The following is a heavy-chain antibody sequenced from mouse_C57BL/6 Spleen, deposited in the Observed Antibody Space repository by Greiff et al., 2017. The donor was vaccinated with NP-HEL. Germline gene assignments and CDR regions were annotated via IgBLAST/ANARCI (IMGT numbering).Heavy chain of an antibody. V-gene: IGHV1-59*01. CDR1: GYTFTSYW. CDR2: IDPSDSYT. CDR3: ARLGTTELGDFDY. D-gene: IGHD1-1*01. J-gene: IGHJ2*01. Sequence: QVQLKQPGAELVRPGTSVKLSCKASGYTFTSYWMHWVKQRPGQGLEWIGVIDPSDSYTNYNQKFKGKATLTVDTSSSTAYMQLSSLTSEDSAVYYCARLGTTELGDFDYWGQGTTLTVSS.